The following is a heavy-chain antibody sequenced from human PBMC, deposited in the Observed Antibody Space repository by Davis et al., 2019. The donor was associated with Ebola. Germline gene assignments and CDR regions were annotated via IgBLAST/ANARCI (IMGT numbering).Heavy chain of an antibody. D-gene: IGHD6-19*01. V-gene: IGHV3-23*01. Sequence: GGSLRLSCAASGFTFSSSAMTWVRRAPGKGLEWVSTLGLSGDTYYADSVKGRFTISRDNSKNTLHLQMNSLRVEDTAIYYCAKDTSNVWFDVWGQGTMVTVSS. CDR3: AKDTSNVWFDV. J-gene: IGHJ3*01. CDR2: LGLSGDT. CDR1: GFTFSSSA.